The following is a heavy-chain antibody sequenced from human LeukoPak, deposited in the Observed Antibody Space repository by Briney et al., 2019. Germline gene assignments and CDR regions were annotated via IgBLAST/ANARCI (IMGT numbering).Heavy chain of an antibody. CDR2: ISFDGKVS. CDR1: GFTFNRYG. J-gene: IGHJ6*02. D-gene: IGHD3-22*01. CDR3: AKDLSSAITSALVLDV. V-gene: IGHV3-30*18. Sequence: GGSLRLSCAASGFTFNRYGMHWVRQAPGKGLEWVAVISFDGKVSYYADSVKGRFTISRDNSKNTLDLQMNSLRPEDTALYYCAKDLSSAITSALVLDVWGQGTTVIVS.